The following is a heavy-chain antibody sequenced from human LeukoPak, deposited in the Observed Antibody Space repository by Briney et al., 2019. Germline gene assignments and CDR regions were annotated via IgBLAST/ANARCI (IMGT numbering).Heavy chain of an antibody. J-gene: IGHJ6*03. V-gene: IGHV4-39*01. CDR2: IYYSGST. Sequence: SETLSLTCTVSGGSISSSSYYWGWIRQPPGKGLEWIGSIYYSGSTYYNPSLKSRVTISVDTSKNQFSLKLSSVTAADTAVYYCARSGPEAAVDYYYYMDVWGKGTTVTVSS. CDR3: ARSGPEAAVDYYYYMDV. D-gene: IGHD4-23*01. CDR1: GGSISSSSYY.